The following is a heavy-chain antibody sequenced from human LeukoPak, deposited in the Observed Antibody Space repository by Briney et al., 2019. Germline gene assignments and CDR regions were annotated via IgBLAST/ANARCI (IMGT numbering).Heavy chain of an antibody. CDR3: ARSEIDNIVVVPAAIPLRHFDY. V-gene: IGHV4-39*07. Sequence: SETLSLTCTVSGGSISSSSYYWGWIRQPPGKGLEWIGSIYYSGSTYYNPSLKSRVTISVDTSKNQFSLKLSSVTAADTAVYYCARSEIDNIVVVPAAIPLRHFDYWGQGTLVTVSS. D-gene: IGHD2-2*02. J-gene: IGHJ4*02. CDR2: IYYSGST. CDR1: GGSISSSSYY.